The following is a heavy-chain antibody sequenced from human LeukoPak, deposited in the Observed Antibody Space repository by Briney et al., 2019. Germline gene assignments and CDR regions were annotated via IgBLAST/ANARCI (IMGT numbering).Heavy chain of an antibody. D-gene: IGHD3-10*01. CDR3: ARRRGGFGEGEFDY. CDR2: SHTGGSI. CDR1: GVSISGFY. V-gene: IGHV4-4*08. J-gene: IGHJ4*02. Sequence: SETLSLTCTVSGVSISGFYWNWIRQPPRKGLEWVGYSHTGGSISSNPSLNSRVALSIDTSKNQVSLRLNSVTATDTAVYYCARRRGGFGEGEFDYWGQGIPVTVST.